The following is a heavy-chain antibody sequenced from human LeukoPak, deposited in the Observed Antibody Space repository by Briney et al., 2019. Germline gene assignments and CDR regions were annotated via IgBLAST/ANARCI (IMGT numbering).Heavy chain of an antibody. CDR2: IYYSGST. CDR1: GGSISSYY. D-gene: IGHD3-3*01. V-gene: IGHV4-59*01. CDR3: ARGEPYYDFWSGYYFDY. J-gene: IGHJ4*02. Sequence: PSETLSLTCTVSGGSISSYYWSWIRQPPGKGLEWIGCIYYSGSTNYNPSLKSRVTISVDTSKNQFSLKLSSVTAADTAVYYCARGEPYYDFWSGYYFDYWGQGTLVTVSS.